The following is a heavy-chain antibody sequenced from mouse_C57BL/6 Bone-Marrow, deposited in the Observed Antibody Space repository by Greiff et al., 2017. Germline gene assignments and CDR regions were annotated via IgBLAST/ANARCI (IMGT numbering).Heavy chain of an antibody. CDR3: AREGYFWYCDV. CDR1: GYSITSGYY. CDR2: ISYDGSN. D-gene: IGHD3-1*01. Sequence: EVKLMESGPGLVKPSQSLSLTCSVTGYSITSGYYWNWIRQFPGNKLEWMGYISYDGSNNYNPSLKNRISITRDTSKNQFFLKLNSVTTEDTATYDCAREGYFWYCDVWGTGTTVTVSS. J-gene: IGHJ1*03. V-gene: IGHV3-6*01.